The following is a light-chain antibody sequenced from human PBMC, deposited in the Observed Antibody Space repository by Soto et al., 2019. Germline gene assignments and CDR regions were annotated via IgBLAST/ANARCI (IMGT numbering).Light chain of an antibody. J-gene: IGKJ1*01. CDR2: GAS. CDR1: QSVSSSY. V-gene: IGKV3-20*01. Sequence: EIVLTQSPGTLSLSPGERATLSCRASQSVSSSYLAWYQQKPGQAPRLLIYGASSRATGIPDRFSGSGSGTDFTLTISRLEPEDFAVDYCQQYGSSPPLWTFGQGTKVEIK. CDR3: QQYGSSPPLWT.